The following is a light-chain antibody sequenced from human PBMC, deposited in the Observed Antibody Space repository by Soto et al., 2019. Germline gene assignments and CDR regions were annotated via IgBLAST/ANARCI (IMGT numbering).Light chain of an antibody. CDR3: QQSYSTLA. V-gene: IGKV1-39*01. J-gene: IGKJ3*01. CDR2: AAS. Sequence: DIQMTQSPSSLSASVGDRVTITCRASQSISSYLNWYQQKPGRAPKFLIYAASNLQSGVPSRFSGSGSGTEFNLTISSLQPEDFATYYCQQSYSTLAFGPGTRVDVK. CDR1: QSISSY.